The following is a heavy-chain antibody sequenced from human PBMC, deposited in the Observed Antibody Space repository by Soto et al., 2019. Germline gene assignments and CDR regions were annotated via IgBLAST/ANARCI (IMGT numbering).Heavy chain of an antibody. V-gene: IGHV3-33*01. CDR1: GFTFSNYA. J-gene: IGHJ4*02. CDR3: VRSKGGYSYGTPFDY. Sequence: PGGSLILSCAASGFTFSNYAMHWVRQAPGKGLEWVAVIWYDGTNKYYADSVKGRFTISRDNSKNTLYLQMNSLRPEDTALYYCVRSKGGYSYGTPFDYWGQGTLVTVSS. D-gene: IGHD5-18*01. CDR2: IWYDGTNK.